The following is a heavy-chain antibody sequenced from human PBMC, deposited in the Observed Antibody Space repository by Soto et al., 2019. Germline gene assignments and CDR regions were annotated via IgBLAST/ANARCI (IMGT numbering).Heavy chain of an antibody. CDR2: IIPIFGTA. V-gene: IGHV1-69*01. CDR1: GGTFSSYA. D-gene: IGHD3-10*01. CDR3: ARAVTTRFGDRWAEKGASYYYYYGMDV. J-gene: IGHJ6*02. Sequence: QVQLVQSGAEVKKPGSSVKVSCKASGGTFSSYAISWVRQAPGQGLEWMGGIIPIFGTANYAQKFQGRVTITADESTSTAYMELSSLRSEDTAVYYCARAVTTRFGDRWAEKGASYYYYYGMDVWGQGTTVTVSS.